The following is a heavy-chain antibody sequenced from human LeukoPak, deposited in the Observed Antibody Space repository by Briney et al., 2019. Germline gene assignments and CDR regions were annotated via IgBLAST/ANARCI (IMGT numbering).Heavy chain of an antibody. V-gene: IGHV3-21*01. CDR2: ISGSNSYI. CDR1: GFTFSSYT. D-gene: IGHD6-13*01. Sequence: GGSLRLSCAASGFTFSSYTMHWIRQAPGKGLEWVSSISGSNSYIFYADSVKGRFTVSRDNAKDSLYLQMNSLRAEDTAVYYCARLGYTAAAASSSASSPFDYWGQGTLVTVSS. CDR3: ARLGYTAAAASSSASSPFDY. J-gene: IGHJ4*01.